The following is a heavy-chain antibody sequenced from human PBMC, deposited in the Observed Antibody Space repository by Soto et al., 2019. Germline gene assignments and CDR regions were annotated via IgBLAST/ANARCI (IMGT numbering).Heavy chain of an antibody. CDR2: IYHSGST. Sequence: QLQLQESGSGLVKPSQTLSLTCAVAGGSISSGGYSWSWIRQPPGKGLEWIGYIYHSGSTYYNPSLKSRVTISVDRSKNQFSLKLSSVTAADTAVYYCARGSYSGYDFAFDIWGQGTMVTVSS. D-gene: IGHD5-12*01. CDR1: GGSISSGGYS. V-gene: IGHV4-30-2*01. J-gene: IGHJ3*02. CDR3: ARGSYSGYDFAFDI.